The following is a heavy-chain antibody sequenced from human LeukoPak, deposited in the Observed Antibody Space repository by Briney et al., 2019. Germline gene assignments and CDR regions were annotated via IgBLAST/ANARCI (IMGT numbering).Heavy chain of an antibody. J-gene: IGHJ4*02. CDR2: ISYDGSNK. Sequence: PGGSLRLSCAASGFTFSSYAMHWVRQAPGKGLEWVAVISYDGSNKYYADSVKGRFTISRDNSKNTLYLQMNSLRAEDTAVYYCARGVATMGDHDYWGQGTLVTVSS. V-gene: IGHV3-30*04. CDR3: ARGVATMGDHDY. CDR1: GFTFSSYA. D-gene: IGHD5-12*01.